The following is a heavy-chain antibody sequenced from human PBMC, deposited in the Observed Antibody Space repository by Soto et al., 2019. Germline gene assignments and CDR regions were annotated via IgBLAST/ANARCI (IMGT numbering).Heavy chain of an antibody. Sequence: EVQLVETGGGLIQPGGSLRLSCAVSGFSVSDSSMSWVRQAPGKGLEWVSVFDRGGSTDYADSAKGRGTASRDTFKNTLSLQMDSLTIEDTAVYFCERDLGWNDLLNTYYYGMDVWGQGTTVTVS. CDR1: GFSVSDSS. V-gene: IGHV3-53*02. D-gene: IGHD1-1*01. CDR3: ERDLGWNDLLNTYYYGMDV. CDR2: FDRGGST. J-gene: IGHJ6*02.